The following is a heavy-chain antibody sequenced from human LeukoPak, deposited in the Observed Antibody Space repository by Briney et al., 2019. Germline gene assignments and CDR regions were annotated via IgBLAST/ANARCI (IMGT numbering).Heavy chain of an antibody. Sequence: GGTLRLSCAASGFTFSHYGMTWVRQAPGKGLEWVSAITGSTRSTYYTDSVKGRFTISRDNSRNTLYLQMNSLRAEDTAVYYCARDPSIGSSLYYYMDVWGKGTTVTVSS. D-gene: IGHD2-15*01. CDR3: ARDPSIGSSLYYYMDV. J-gene: IGHJ6*03. CDR1: GFTFSHYG. CDR2: ITGSTRST. V-gene: IGHV3-23*01.